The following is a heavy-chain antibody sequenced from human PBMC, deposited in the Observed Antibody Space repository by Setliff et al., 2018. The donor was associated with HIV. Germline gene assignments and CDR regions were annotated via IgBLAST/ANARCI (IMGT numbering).Heavy chain of an antibody. V-gene: IGHV1-46*01. CDR3: ARAEIGIAVAGAYYGMDA. J-gene: IGHJ6*02. CDR2: INPSGGST. Sequence: ASVKVSCKASGYTFTGYYMHWVRQAPGQGLEWMGIINPSGGSTSYAQKFQGRVTMTRDTSTSTVYMELSSLRSEDTAVYYCARAEIGIAVAGAYYGMDAWGQGTTVTVSS. D-gene: IGHD6-19*01. CDR1: GYTFTGYY.